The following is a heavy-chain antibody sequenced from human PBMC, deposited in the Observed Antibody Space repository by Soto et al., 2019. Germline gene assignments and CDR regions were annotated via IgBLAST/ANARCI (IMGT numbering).Heavy chain of an antibody. D-gene: IGHD3-22*01. J-gene: IGHJ4*02. CDR2: IWSDGSNK. V-gene: IGHV3-33*01. Sequence: QVQLVESGGGVVQPGRSLRLSCAASGFTFSSYGMHWVRQAPGKGLEWVAVIWSDGSNKYYADSVKGRFTISRDNSKNTMYLQMNSLRAEETAVYYCASYYYDSSGYYPLWGQGTLVTVSS. CDR3: ASYYYDSSGYYPL. CDR1: GFTFSSYG.